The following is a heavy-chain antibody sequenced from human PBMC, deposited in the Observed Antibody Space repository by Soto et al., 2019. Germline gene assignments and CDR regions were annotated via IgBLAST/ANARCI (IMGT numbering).Heavy chain of an antibody. V-gene: IGHV4-31*03. Sequence: QVQLQESGPGLVKPSQTLSLTCTVSGGSISSGGYYWSWIRQHPGKGLEWIGYIYYSGSTYYNPSLKSRVTISVDTSKNHFSLKLSXVTAADTXXYYXARXXRGYSFRGGYWFDPWGQGTLVTVSS. CDR3: ARXXRGYSFRGGYWFDP. D-gene: IGHD5-18*01. CDR2: IYYSGST. J-gene: IGHJ5*02. CDR1: GGSISSGGYY.